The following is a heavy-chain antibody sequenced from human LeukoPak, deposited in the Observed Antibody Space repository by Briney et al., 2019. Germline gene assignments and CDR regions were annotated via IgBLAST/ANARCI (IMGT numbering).Heavy chain of an antibody. CDR3: AKSHDSSGYHFDY. J-gene: IGHJ4*02. D-gene: IGHD3-22*01. Sequence: GGSLRLSGAASGFTFSSYAMSWVRQAPGKGLEWVSAISGSGGSTYYADSVKGRFTISRDNSKNTLYLQMNSLRAEDTAVYYCAKSHDSSGYHFDYWGQGTLVTVSS. CDR2: ISGSGGST. CDR1: GFTFSSYA. V-gene: IGHV3-23*01.